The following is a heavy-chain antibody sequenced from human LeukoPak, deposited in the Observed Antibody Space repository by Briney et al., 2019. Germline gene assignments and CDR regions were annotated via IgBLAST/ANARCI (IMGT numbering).Heavy chain of an antibody. D-gene: IGHD6-13*01. Sequence: SETLSLTCAVSGYSISSGYYWGWIRQPLGKGLEWIGSIYHSGSTYYNPSLKSRVAISVDTSKNQFSLKLSSVTAADTAVYYCARYSHYFDYWGQGTLVTVSS. CDR3: ARYSHYFDY. J-gene: IGHJ4*02. CDR1: GYSISSGYY. CDR2: IYHSGST. V-gene: IGHV4-38-2*01.